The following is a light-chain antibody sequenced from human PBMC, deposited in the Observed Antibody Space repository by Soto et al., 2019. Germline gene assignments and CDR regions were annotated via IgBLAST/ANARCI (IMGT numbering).Light chain of an antibody. CDR3: SSYTSSSTLLYV. Sequence: QSALTQPASVSRSPGQSITISCTGTSSDVGGYNYVSWYQQHPGKAPKLMIYDVSNRPSGVSNRFSGSKSGNTASLTISGLQAEDEADYYCSSYTSSSTLLYVFGTGTKLTVL. CDR1: SSDVGGYNY. V-gene: IGLV2-14*01. CDR2: DVS. J-gene: IGLJ1*01.